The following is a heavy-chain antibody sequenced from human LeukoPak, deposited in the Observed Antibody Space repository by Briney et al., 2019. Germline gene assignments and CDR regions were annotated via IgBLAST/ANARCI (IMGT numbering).Heavy chain of an antibody. J-gene: IGHJ3*02. CDR2: IYYSGST. V-gene: IGHV4-59*08. CDR1: GGSISSYY. CDR3: ARQSAAGTSLRLDI. D-gene: IGHD6-13*01. Sequence: PSETLSLTCTVSGGSISSYYWSWIRQPPGKGLEWIGYIYYSGSTNYNPSLKSRVTISVDTSQNQFSLKLSSVTAADTAVYYCARQSAAGTSLRLDIWGQGTMVTVSS.